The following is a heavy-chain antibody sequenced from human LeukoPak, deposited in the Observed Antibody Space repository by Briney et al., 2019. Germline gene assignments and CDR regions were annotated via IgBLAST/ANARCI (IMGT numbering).Heavy chain of an antibody. CDR3: ARVVGIAAAGTSAYGMDV. V-gene: IGHV4-59*01. D-gene: IGHD6-13*01. J-gene: IGHJ6*02. CDR1: GASISGYY. CDR2: IYYSGST. Sequence: SETLSLTCTVSGASISGYYWSWIRQPPGKGLEWIGYIYYSGSTNYNPSLKSRVTISVDTSKNQFSLKLSSVTAADTAVYYCARVVGIAAAGTSAYGMDVWGQGTTVTVSS.